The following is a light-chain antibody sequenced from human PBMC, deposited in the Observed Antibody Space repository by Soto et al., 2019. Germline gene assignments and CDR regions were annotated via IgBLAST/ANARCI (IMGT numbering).Light chain of an antibody. V-gene: IGKV3-15*01. Sequence: EIVMTQSPATLSVSPGERATLSCRASQSVSSNLAWYQQKPGQAPRLLIYGASTRATGIPARFSGSGSGTEFTLTISSLQSEDFAVYYCQQSNNWPLYTFGQGTKLEIQ. J-gene: IGKJ2*01. CDR1: QSVSSN. CDR2: GAS. CDR3: QQSNNWPLYT.